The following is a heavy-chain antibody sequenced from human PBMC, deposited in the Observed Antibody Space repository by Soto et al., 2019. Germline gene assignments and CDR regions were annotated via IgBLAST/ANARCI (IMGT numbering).Heavy chain of an antibody. D-gene: IGHD2-8*01. CDR1: GYTFTAYY. V-gene: IGHV1-2*02. CDR2: VNPGNGTT. J-gene: IGHJ4*02. Sequence: ASVKVSCKASGYTFTAYYMHWVRQAPGQGLEWMGWVNPGNGTTSFAQKFQGRVTMTRDTSISTAYMELSGLRSDDTAMYYCARDTYANFDYWGQGTLATVSS. CDR3: ARDTYANFDY.